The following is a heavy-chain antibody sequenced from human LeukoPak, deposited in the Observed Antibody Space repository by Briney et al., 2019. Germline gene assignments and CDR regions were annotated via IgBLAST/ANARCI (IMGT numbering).Heavy chain of an antibody. CDR2: IYHSGST. CDR3: ARRYSSSWYGGGGYFDY. CDR1: GGSISSSNW. Sequence: SETLSLTCAVFGGSISSSNWWSWVRQPPGKGLEWIGEIYHSGSTNYNPSLKSRVTISVDKSKNQFSLKLSSVTAADTAVYYCARRYSSSWYGGGGYFDYWGQGTLVTVSS. V-gene: IGHV4-4*02. J-gene: IGHJ4*02. D-gene: IGHD6-13*01.